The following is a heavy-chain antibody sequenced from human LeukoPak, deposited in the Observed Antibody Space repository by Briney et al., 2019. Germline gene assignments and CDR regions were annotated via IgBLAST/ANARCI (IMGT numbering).Heavy chain of an antibody. CDR1: GGSLSGYY. CDR3: ARRLGDYESFDY. J-gene: IGHJ4*02. V-gene: IGHV4-34*01. D-gene: IGHD4-17*01. Sequence: SETVSLTCAVYGGSLSGYYWNWIRQSPGKGLEWIGEINHRGTTNYSPSLKSRVTISVDMSNNQFSLKVTSVTAADTAVFYCARRLGDYESFDYWGQGTLVTVCS. CDR2: INHRGTT.